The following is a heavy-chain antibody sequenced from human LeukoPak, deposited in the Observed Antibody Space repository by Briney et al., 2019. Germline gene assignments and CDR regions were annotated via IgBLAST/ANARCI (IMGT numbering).Heavy chain of an antibody. CDR2: ISGSGDSA. V-gene: IGHV3-23*01. CDR3: AKGLRTGVGPYMGYHYYMDV. Sequence: GGSLRLSCEASGFTFSSYAMSWVRQAPGKGLEWVSVISGSGDSAFYADSVKGRFTISRDNSYNTVSLQMNSLRDEDTGVYYCAKGLRTGVGPYMGYHYYMDVWGKGATVTVSS. J-gene: IGHJ6*03. CDR1: GFTFSSYA. D-gene: IGHD3-16*01.